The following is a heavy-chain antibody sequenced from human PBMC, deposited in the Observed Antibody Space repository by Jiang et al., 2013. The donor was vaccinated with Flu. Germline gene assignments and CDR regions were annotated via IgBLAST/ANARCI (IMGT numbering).Heavy chain of an antibody. V-gene: IGHV5-51*01. CDR2: IFPNDADT. D-gene: IGHD2-15*01. CDR1: GYRFANYW. Sequence: SLKISCQGSGYRFANYWIGWVRQTPGRGLEWLGIIFPNDADTRYSPSFQGRVIISADTSISTVSLQWSSLKASDTAMYYCARPGYCSGDSCRDFDYWGQGTLVTVSS. CDR3: ARPGYCSGDSCRDFDY. J-gene: IGHJ4*02.